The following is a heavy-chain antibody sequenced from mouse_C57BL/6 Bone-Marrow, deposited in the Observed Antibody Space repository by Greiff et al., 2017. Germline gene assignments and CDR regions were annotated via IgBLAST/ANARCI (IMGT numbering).Heavy chain of an antibody. V-gene: IGHV5-17*01. CDR3: ARDYYGSSYVGNWYFDV. CDR2: ISSGSSTI. Sequence: EVQGVESGGGLVKPGGSLKLSCAASGFTFSDYGMHWVRQAPEKGLEWVAYISSGSSTIYYADTVKGRFTISRDNAKNTLFLQMTSLWSEDTAMYYCARDYYGSSYVGNWYFDVWGTGTTVTVSS. CDR1: GFTFSDYG. D-gene: IGHD1-1*01. J-gene: IGHJ1*03.